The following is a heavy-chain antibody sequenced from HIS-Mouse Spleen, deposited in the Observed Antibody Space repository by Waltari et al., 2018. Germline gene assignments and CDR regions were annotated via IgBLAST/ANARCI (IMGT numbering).Heavy chain of an antibody. CDR2: IYYSGST. Sequence: QLQLQESGPGLVTPSETLSLTCTVSGGSISSSSYYWGWIRQPPGKGLEWIGSIYYSGSTYYNPSLKSRVTISVDTSKNQFSLKLSSVTAADTAVYYCARISSYVGTTDYWGQGTLVTVSS. CDR3: ARISSYVGTTDY. CDR1: GGSISSSSYY. V-gene: IGHV4-39*07. D-gene: IGHD1-7*01. J-gene: IGHJ4*02.